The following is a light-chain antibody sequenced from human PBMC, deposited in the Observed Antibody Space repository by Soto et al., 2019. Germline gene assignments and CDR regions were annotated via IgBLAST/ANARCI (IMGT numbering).Light chain of an antibody. CDR3: CSYTTSNTRQIV. Sequence: QSVLNQAVSVSGVARQWSTISCTGTSSDVGGYNYVSWYQQHPGKAPKFMIYDVSNRPSGVPNRFSGSKSGNTASLTISGLQAEDEADYYCCSYTTSNTRQIVFGTGTKVTVL. CDR1: SSDVGGYNY. V-gene: IGLV2-14*01. CDR2: DVS. J-gene: IGLJ1*01.